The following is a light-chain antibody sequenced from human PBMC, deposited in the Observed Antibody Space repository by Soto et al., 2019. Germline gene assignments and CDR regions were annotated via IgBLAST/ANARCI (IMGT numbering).Light chain of an antibody. CDR2: EAS. CDR1: QGIRHY. Sequence: DVQMTQSPSCLSASVGDRVTITCRASQGIRHYLAWYQQKPGKVPRLLIYEASNLQSGVPSRFRGGGSGTEFTLTISSLQPEDAATYYCQNFDSAPQTFGQGTKVDI. V-gene: IGKV1-27*01. J-gene: IGKJ1*01. CDR3: QNFDSAPQT.